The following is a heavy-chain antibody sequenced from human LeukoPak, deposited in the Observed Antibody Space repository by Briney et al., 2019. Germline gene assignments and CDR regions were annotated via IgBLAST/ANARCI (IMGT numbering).Heavy chain of an antibody. Sequence: PGGSLRLSCTASGFTFNNYAMAWVRQAPGKGLEWVSAITGSGAYTDYADSVKGRFTISRDNSKNTIYLQMNSLRAGDTAVYYCAKRSSTSSGYFDLWGRGTLVTVSS. V-gene: IGHV3-23*01. D-gene: IGHD3-22*01. CDR1: GFTFNNYA. J-gene: IGHJ4*02. CDR3: AKRSSTSSGYFDL. CDR2: ITGSGAYT.